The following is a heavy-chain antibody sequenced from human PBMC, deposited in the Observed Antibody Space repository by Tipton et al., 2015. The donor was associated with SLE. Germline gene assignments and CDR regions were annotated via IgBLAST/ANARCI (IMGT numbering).Heavy chain of an antibody. D-gene: IGHD3-3*01. CDR3: AKGGSVFGVGDLGHFDL. CDR1: GFTFDDYA. J-gene: IGHJ2*01. CDR2: ITWNSGNI. Sequence: SLRLSCVASGFTFDDYAMHWVRQAPGKGLEWVSLITWNSGNIGYANSVKGRFTISRDNAKNSLYPQMNSLKPEDTALYYCAKGGSVFGVGDLGHFDLWGRGTLVTVSS. V-gene: IGHV3-9*01.